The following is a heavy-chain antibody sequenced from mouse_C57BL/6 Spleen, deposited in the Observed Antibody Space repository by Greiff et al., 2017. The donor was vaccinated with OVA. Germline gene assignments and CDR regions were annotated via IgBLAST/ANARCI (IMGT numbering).Heavy chain of an antibody. CDR2: INPYNGGT. Sequence: EVQLQQSGPVLVKPGASVKMSCKASGYTFTDYYMNWVKQSHGKSLEWIGVINPYNGGTSYNQKFKGKATLTVDKSSSTAYMELNSLTSEDSAVYYCARLPDGNDVGWYFDVWGTGTTVTVSS. J-gene: IGHJ1*03. V-gene: IGHV1-19*01. CDR3: ARLPDGNDVGWYFDV. D-gene: IGHD2-2*01. CDR1: GYTFTDYY.